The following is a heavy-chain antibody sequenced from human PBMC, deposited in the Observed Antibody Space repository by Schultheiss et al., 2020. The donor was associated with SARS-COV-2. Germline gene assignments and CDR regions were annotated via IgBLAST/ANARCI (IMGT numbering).Heavy chain of an antibody. CDR2: FDPDDGET. CDR3: ATGRIFYDSSGYAFDY. CDR1: GYTFTSYG. D-gene: IGHD3-22*01. V-gene: IGHV1-24*01. J-gene: IGHJ4*02. Sequence: ASVKVSCKASGYTFTSYGISWVRQAPGKGLEWMGGFDPDDGETVYAQKYKRSVNIADPTSTDTAYMELSSLRSEDTAVYYCATGRIFYDSSGYAFDYWGLGTVATVS.